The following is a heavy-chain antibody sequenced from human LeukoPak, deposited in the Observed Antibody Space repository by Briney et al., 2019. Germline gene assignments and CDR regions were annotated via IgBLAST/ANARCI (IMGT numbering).Heavy chain of an antibody. CDR3: ASLTYYFDSSGYYPGYFQH. CDR1: GFTFSDYY. Sequence: GGSLRLSCSASGFTFSDYYMSWIRQAPGKGLEWVSYISSSNSYTNYADSVKGRFTISRDNAKNSLYLQMNSLRAEDTAVYYCASLTYYFDSSGYYPGYFQHWGQGTLVTVSS. D-gene: IGHD3-22*01. V-gene: IGHV3-11*03. J-gene: IGHJ1*01. CDR2: ISSSNSYT.